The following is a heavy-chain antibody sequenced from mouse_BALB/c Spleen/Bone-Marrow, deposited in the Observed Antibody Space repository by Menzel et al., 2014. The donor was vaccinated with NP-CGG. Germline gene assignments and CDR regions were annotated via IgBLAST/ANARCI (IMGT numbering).Heavy chain of an antibody. D-gene: IGHD2-4*01. V-gene: IGHV1S56*01. CDR2: IYPGDFNT. CDR3: ARKSQRAYDSMNY. J-gene: IGHJ4*01. CDR1: GYTFTSYY. Sequence: VKLQESGPELVKPGASVRISCKASGYTFTSYYIHWVRQRPGQGLEWIGWIYPGDFNTKFNEKFKGKATLTADKSSSIASMQLSSLTSEDSAVYFCARKSQRAYDSMNYWGQGTSVTVSS.